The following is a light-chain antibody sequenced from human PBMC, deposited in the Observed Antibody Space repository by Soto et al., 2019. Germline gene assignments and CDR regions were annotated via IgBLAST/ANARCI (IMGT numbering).Light chain of an antibody. V-gene: IGLV1-40*01. Sequence: QPVLTQPPSVSGAPGQRVTISCTGSSSNIGAGYDVHWYQQRPGAAPKLLISANINRPSGVPDRFSGYKSGTSASLAITGLQADDEGDYYCQSYDSTLSARYVFGTGTKLTVL. CDR3: QSYDSTLSARYV. J-gene: IGLJ1*01. CDR2: ANI. CDR1: SSNIGAGYD.